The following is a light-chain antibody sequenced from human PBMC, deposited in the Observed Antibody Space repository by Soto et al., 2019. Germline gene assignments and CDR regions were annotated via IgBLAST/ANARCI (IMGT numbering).Light chain of an antibody. CDR3: KQYNSYWT. CDR1: QTISSW. J-gene: IGKJ1*01. Sequence: DIQMTQSPSTLSGSVGDRVTITCRASQTISSWLAWYQQKPGKAPKLLIYDASTLQSGVASRFSGSMSGTEFTLTITGLQPDDSATYYCKQYNSYWTFGPGTKVDIK. CDR2: DAS. V-gene: IGKV1-5*01.